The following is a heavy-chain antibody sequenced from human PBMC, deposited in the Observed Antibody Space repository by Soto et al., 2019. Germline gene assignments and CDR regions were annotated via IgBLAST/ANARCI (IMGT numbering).Heavy chain of an antibody. CDR3: ARGLYCSSTSCYLPYYYGMDV. V-gene: IGHV3-30-3*01. CDR2: ISYDGSNK. J-gene: IGHJ6*02. CDR1: GFTFSSYA. D-gene: IGHD2-2*01. Sequence: VGSLRLSCAASGFTFSSYAMHWVRQAPGKGLEWVAVISYDGSNKYYADSVKGRFTISRDNSKNTLYLQMNSLRAEDTAVYYCARGLYCSSTSCYLPYYYGMDVWGQGTTVTVSS.